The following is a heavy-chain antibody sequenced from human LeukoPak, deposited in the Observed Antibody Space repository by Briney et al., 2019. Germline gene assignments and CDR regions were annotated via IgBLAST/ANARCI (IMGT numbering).Heavy chain of an antibody. CDR3: ARDDCSSTSCYAGGY. D-gene: IGHD2-2*01. J-gene: IGHJ4*02. CDR2: ISAYNGNT. Sequence: ASVSVSCKASGYTFTSYGISWVRQAPGQGLEWMGWISAYNGNTNYAQKLQGRVTITTDTSTSTAYMELRSLRSDDTAVYYCARDDCSSTSCYAGGYWGQGTLVTVSS. CDR1: GYTFTSYG. V-gene: IGHV1-18*01.